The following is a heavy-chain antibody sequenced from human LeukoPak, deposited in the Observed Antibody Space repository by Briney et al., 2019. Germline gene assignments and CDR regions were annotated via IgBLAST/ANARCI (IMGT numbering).Heavy chain of an antibody. V-gene: IGHV1-69*13. Sequence: ASVKVSCKASGGTFSSYAISWVRQAPGQGLEWMGGIIPIFGTANYAQKFQGRVTITADESTSTACMELSSLRSEDTAVYYCARVDIGAAYYDGLYYFDYWGQGTLVTVSS. CDR2: IIPIFGTA. CDR1: GGTFSSYA. J-gene: IGHJ4*02. D-gene: IGHD3-22*01. CDR3: ARVDIGAAYYDGLYYFDY.